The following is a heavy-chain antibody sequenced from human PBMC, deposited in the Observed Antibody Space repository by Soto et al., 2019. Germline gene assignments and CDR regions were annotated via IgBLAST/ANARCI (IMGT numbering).Heavy chain of an antibody. CDR2: ISSSGSTI. CDR1: VFTFSDYY. V-gene: IGHV3-11*01. D-gene: IGHD1-1*01. Sequence: GGSLRLSCAASVFTFSDYYMSCIRHSPGKWLEWVSYISSSGSTIYYADSVKGRFTISRDNAKNSLYLQMNSLRAEDTAVYYCARVFTPLLTGHWNDVEYLGQATLVSVS. CDR3: ARVFTPLLTGHWNDVEY. J-gene: IGHJ4*02.